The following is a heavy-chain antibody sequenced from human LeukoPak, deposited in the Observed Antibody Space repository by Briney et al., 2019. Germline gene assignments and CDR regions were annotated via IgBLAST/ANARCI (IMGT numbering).Heavy chain of an antibody. V-gene: IGHV4-34*01. CDR3: ARGRYSSGWYADYFDY. CDR1: GGSFSGYY. CDR2: INHSGST. Sequence: SETLSLTCAVYGGSFSGYYWSWIRQPPGKGLEWIGEINHSGSTNYNPSLKSRITISVDTSKNQFSLKLSSVTAADTAVYYCARGRYSSGWYADYFDYWGQGTLVTVSS. J-gene: IGHJ4*02. D-gene: IGHD6-19*01.